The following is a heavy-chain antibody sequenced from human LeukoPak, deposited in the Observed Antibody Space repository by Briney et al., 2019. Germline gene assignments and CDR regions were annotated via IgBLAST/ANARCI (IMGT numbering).Heavy chain of an antibody. CDR2: FDPEDGET. Sequence: ASGKVSCKVSGYTLTELSMHWVRQAPGKGLEWMGGFDPEDGETIYAQKFQGRVTITEDRSTDTAYMELSRLRSVDTAVYYCATSLLLERTGGRDYWGQGTLVTVSS. J-gene: IGHJ4*02. CDR3: ATSLLLERTGGRDY. CDR1: GYTLTELS. V-gene: IGHV1-24*01. D-gene: IGHD1-1*01.